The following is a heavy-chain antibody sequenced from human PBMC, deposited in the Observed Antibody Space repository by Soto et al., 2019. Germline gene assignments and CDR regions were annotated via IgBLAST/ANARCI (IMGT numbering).Heavy chain of an antibody. V-gene: IGHV4-34*01. CDR1: GVSFSGYY. CDR2: INHSGST. Sequence: SETLSPNYAIHGVSFSGYYWRWTRQPPGEGLEWIGEINHSGSTNYNPSLKSRVTISVDTSKNQFSLKLSSVTAADTAVYYCARGRDSSSWYDYYYYYGMDVWGQGTTVS. D-gene: IGHD6-13*01. J-gene: IGHJ6*02. CDR3: ARGRDSSSWYDYYYYYGMDV.